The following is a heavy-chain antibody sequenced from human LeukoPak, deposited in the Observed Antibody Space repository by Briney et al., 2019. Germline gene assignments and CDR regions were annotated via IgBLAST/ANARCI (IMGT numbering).Heavy chain of an antibody. D-gene: IGHD3-10*01. CDR1: GFAFGSEA. CDR2: ISPGGGTT. Sequence: GGSLRLSCAVSGFAFGSEAMSWVRQSPARGLEWVASISPGGGTTYYADYVKGRFTISRENAKNSLYLQVNSLRAGDTAVYYCARSRRARSFDYWGQGTLVTVSS. J-gene: IGHJ4*02. CDR3: ARSRRARSFDY. V-gene: IGHV3-23*01.